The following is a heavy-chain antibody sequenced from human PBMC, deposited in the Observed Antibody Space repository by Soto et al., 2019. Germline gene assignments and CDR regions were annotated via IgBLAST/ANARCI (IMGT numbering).Heavy chain of an antibody. CDR1: GGSFSGYY. J-gene: IGHJ6*03. CDR3: ARVADTAMVVYYYYYYMDV. Sequence: QVQLQQLGAGLLKPSETLSLTCAVYGGSFSGYYWSWIRQPPGKGLEWIGEINHSGSTNYNPSLKSRVTISVDTSKNQSSLKLSSVTAADTAVYYCARVADTAMVVYYYYYYMDVWGKGTTVTVSS. D-gene: IGHD5-18*01. V-gene: IGHV4-34*01. CDR2: INHSGST.